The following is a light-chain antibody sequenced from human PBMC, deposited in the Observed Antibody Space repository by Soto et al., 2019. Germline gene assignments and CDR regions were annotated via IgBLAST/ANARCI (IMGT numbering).Light chain of an antibody. V-gene: IGKV3-15*01. J-gene: IGKJ4*01. CDR3: QPYNNRPCS. Sequence: EVVMRQSTATRSVSPGEGATLSCRASQGIGDTLAWYQHKPGQTPRLLIYDTSTRATGVPTRFSGSRSGAEFPPTINNLQSEDFAVYHLQPYNNRPCSLGGGTQVQIK. CDR2: DTS. CDR1: QGIGDT.